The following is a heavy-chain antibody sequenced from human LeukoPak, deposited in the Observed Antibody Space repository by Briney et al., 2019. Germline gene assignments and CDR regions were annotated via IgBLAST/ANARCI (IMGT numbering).Heavy chain of an antibody. J-gene: IGHJ6*02. CDR1: GYTFTSYA. CDR2: INAGNGNT. V-gene: IGHV1-3*01. D-gene: IGHD3-22*01. Sequence: ASATVSCKASGYTFTSYAMHWVRQAPGQRLEWMGWINAGNGNTKYSQKFQGRVTITRDTSASTAYMELSSLRSEDTAVYYCARDYSYDSSGSMDVWGQGTTVTVSS. CDR3: ARDYSYDSSGSMDV.